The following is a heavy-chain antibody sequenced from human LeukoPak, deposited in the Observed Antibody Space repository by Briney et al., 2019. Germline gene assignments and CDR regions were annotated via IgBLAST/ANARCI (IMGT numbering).Heavy chain of an antibody. D-gene: IGHD4-17*01. J-gene: IGHJ3*02. CDR1: GFTFSSYA. CDR3: ATKQLTTLAFDI. Sequence: GGSLRLSCSASGFTFSSYAMHWVRQAPGKGLEWVSYISSTSAMFYADSVKGRFTISRDNAKNSLYLQMNGLRDEDTAVYYCATKQLTTLAFDIWGQGTMVAVSS. CDR2: ISSTSAM. V-gene: IGHV3-48*02.